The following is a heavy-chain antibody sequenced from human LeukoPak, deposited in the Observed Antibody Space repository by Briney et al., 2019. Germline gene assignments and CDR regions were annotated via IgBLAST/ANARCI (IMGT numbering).Heavy chain of an antibody. CDR2: ISAYNGNT. CDR3: ARAPSPPYSSSWYDSSYYFDY. Sequence: GASVKVSCKASGYTFTSYGISWVRQAPGQGLEWMGWISAYNGNTNYAQKLQGRVTMTTDTSTSTAYMELRSLRSDDTAVYYCARAPSPPYSSSWYDSSYYFDYWGQGTLVTVSS. J-gene: IGHJ4*02. D-gene: IGHD6-13*01. V-gene: IGHV1-18*01. CDR1: GYTFTSYG.